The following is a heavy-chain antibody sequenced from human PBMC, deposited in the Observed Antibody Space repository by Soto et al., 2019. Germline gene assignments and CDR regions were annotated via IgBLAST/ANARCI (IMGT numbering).Heavy chain of an antibody. CDR2: IYYNGNT. V-gene: IGHV4-59*11. CDR3: TRANWYSEH. Sequence: QVQLQESGPGLVKPSETLSLTCSVSGGSISSHYCSWIGQPPGKGLGWIGYIYYNGNTNYNPSRKSQVSMSVDTSRNQIPLKLTTVTAADTAVYYCTRANWYSEHWGQGNLVTVSS. CDR1: GGSISSHY. J-gene: IGHJ4*02. D-gene: IGHD7-27*01.